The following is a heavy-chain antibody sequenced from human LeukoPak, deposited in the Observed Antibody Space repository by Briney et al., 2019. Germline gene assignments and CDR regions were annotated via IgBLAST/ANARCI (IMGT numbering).Heavy chain of an antibody. Sequence: GGSLRLSCAASGFTVSSNYMSWVRQAPGKGLEWVSVIYSGGSTYYADSVKGRFTISGDNSKNTLYLQMNSLRAEDTAVYHCVREASGGTKGVSGTFDIWGQGTLVTVSS. V-gene: IGHV3-53*01. J-gene: IGHJ3*02. CDR2: IYSGGST. D-gene: IGHD6-13*01. CDR1: GFTVSSNY. CDR3: VREASGGTKGVSGTFDI.